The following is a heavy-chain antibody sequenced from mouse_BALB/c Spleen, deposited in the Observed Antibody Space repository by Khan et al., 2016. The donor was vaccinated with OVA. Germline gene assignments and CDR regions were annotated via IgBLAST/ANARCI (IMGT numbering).Heavy chain of an antibody. CDR2: IWGDGST. V-gene: IGHV2-3*01. J-gene: IGHJ4*01. CDR1: GFSITSYG. Sequence: QVQLKESGPGLVAPSQSLSITCTVSGFSITSYGVNWVRQPPGKGLEWLGVIWGDGSTNYHSGLRPRLSISKENPKSQVFLKVNSLQSDDTATYYCAKWGRTYAMDYWGQGTSVTVSS. CDR3: AKWGRTYAMDY.